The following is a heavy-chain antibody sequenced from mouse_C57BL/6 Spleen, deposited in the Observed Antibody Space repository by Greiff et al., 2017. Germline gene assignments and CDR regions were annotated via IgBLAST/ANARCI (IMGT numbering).Heavy chain of an antibody. CDR1: GYTFTDYE. Sequence: QVQLKQSGAELVRPGASVTLSCKASGYTFTDYEMHWVKQTPVHGLEWIGAIDPETGGTAYNQKFKGKAILTADKSSSTAYMEIRSLTSDDSAVYYCTRQDYWGQGTTLTVSS. CDR3: TRQDY. V-gene: IGHV1-15*01. J-gene: IGHJ2*01. CDR2: IDPETGGT.